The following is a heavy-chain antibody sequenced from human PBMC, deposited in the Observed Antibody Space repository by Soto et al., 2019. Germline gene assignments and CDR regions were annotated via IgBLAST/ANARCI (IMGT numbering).Heavy chain of an antibody. Sequence: EVQLVESGGGSVQPGGSLRLQCAASGFTLSRHWMYWVRQAPGKGLSWVSRITSDGGSARYADSVNGRFTVARDNAKKVLYLEINGLRVEDSAVYYCESVAIYSSGRGMDLWGQGILVTVSS. D-gene: IGHD3-22*01. CDR3: ESVAIYSSGRGMDL. CDR1: GFTLSRHW. CDR2: ITSDGGSA. J-gene: IGHJ5*02. V-gene: IGHV3-74*01.